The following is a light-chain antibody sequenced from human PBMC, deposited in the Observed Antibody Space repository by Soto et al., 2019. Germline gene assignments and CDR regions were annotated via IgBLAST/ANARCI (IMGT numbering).Light chain of an antibody. CDR1: QSIGSF. CDR2: AAS. CDR3: QQSYSTPYT. J-gene: IGKJ2*01. Sequence: DIEMTQSPSYLSASIGDRVTITCRASQSIGSFLCWYQQKPGKAPKLLTYAASSLQSGVPSRFSGSGSGTDFTLTIRSLQPEDSATYYCQQSYSTPYTFGQGTELEIK. V-gene: IGKV1-39*01.